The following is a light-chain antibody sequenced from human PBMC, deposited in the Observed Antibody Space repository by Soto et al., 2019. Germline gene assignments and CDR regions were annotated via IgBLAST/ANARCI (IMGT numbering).Light chain of an antibody. V-gene: IGKV3-15*01. CDR1: QRISSN. Sequence: DILMTQSPATLSVSPGERATLYCKASQRISSNLAWYQQKPGQPPRLLIYGASTRATGIPARFSVSGSGTEFTLTISGLQSEDFALYYCQQYNIWPPYTFGQGTKVDIK. CDR2: GAS. J-gene: IGKJ2*01. CDR3: QQYNIWPPYT.